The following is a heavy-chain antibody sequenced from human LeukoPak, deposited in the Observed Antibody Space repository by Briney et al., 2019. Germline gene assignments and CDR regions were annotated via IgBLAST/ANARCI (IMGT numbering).Heavy chain of an antibody. V-gene: IGHV3-7*01. CDR3: ARDKIVGATHLDY. J-gene: IGHJ4*02. CDR2: IKQDGSEK. Sequence: GGSLRLSCAASGFTFSDYWMNWVRQAPGKGLEWVANIKQDGSEKYYVDSVKGRFTISRDNAKNSLYLQMNSLRAEDTAVYYCARDKIVGATHLDYWGQGTLVTVSS. CDR1: GFTFSDYW. D-gene: IGHD1-26*01.